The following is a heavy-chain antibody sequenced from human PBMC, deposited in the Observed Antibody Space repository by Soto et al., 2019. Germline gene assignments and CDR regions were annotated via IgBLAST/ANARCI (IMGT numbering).Heavy chain of an antibody. CDR3: ARHVKATGELGY. J-gene: IGHJ4*02. CDR1: GGSINSRSHY. V-gene: IGHV4-39*01. D-gene: IGHD2-21*01. CDR2: IYSSGST. Sequence: SETLSLTCTVSGGSINSRSHYWGWIRQPPGKGLEWIGTIYSSGSTYYNPSLKSRVTISVDTSKNQFSLKLSSVTAADTAVYFCARHVKATGELGYWGQGTLVTVS.